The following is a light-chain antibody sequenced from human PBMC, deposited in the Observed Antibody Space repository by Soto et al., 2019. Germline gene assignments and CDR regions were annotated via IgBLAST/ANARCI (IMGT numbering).Light chain of an antibody. CDR1: TGAVTSSHY. CDR3: LLSYGGADV. CDR2: DTS. V-gene: IGLV7-46*01. Sequence: QAVVTQEPSLTVSPGGTVTLTCGSSTGAVTSSHYPYWFQQKPGQAPRTLIYDTSNTHSWAPARFSGSLLGGKAALTLSGAQPEDEADYCCLLSYGGADVFGTGTKVTVL. J-gene: IGLJ1*01.